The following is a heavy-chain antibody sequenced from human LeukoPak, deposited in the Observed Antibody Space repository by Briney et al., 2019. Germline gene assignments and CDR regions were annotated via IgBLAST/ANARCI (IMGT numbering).Heavy chain of an antibody. V-gene: IGHV3-7*01. D-gene: IGHD4-17*01. J-gene: IGHJ4*02. CDR3: ARERPPTVTTQDLDY. CDR1: GFTFSSYW. Sequence: GGSLRLSCAASGFTFSSYWMSWVRQAPGKGLEWVANIKQDGSEKYYVDSVKGRFTISRDNAKNSLYLQMNSLRAEDTAVYYCARERPPTVTTQDLDYWGQGTLVTVSS. CDR2: IKQDGSEK.